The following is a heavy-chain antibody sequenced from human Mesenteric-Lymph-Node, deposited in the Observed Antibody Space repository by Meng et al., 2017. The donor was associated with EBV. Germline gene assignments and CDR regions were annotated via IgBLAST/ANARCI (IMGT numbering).Heavy chain of an antibody. J-gene: IGHJ4*02. Sequence: QVQLQQSGPGLVKPSXTLSLTCAISGDSVSSNSAAWNWIRQSPSRGLEWLGRTYYRSKYYNDYALSVKSRITINPDTSKNQFSLQLNSVTPEDTAIYYCARDWGDVRGGFDFWGQGTLVTVAS. D-gene: IGHD3-10*02. CDR2: TYYRSKYYN. CDR3: ARDWGDVRGGFDF. V-gene: IGHV6-1*01. CDR1: GDSVSSNSAA.